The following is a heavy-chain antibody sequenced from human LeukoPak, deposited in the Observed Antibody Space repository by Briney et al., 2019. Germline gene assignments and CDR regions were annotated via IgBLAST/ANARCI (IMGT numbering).Heavy chain of an antibody. CDR1: GFTFSSYS. CDR2: ISSSSSTI. CDR3: ARGACSSTSCVPDY. V-gene: IGHV3-48*01. Sequence: GGSLRLSCAASGFTFSSYSMNWVRQAPGKGLEWVSYISSSSSTIYYADSVKGRFTISRDNAKNSLYLQMNSLRAEDTAVCYCARGACSSTSCVPDYWGQGTLVTVSS. J-gene: IGHJ4*02. D-gene: IGHD2-2*01.